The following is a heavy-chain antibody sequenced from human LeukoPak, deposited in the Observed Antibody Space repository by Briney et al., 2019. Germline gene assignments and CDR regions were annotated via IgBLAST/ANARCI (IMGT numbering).Heavy chain of an antibody. J-gene: IGHJ4*02. V-gene: IGHV3-23*01. CDR2: VSGSGGST. Sequence: PGGSLRLSCAASGFTFSSDAMSWGRQAPGKGLEWVSAVSGSGGSTYYSHSVKGRFTTPTEHPTNMQSMIMNSLRGEDTAVYYCANTKVPSSGWGATDCWGQGTLVTVSS. CDR3: ANTKVPSSGWGATDC. CDR1: GFTFSSDA. D-gene: IGHD6-19*01.